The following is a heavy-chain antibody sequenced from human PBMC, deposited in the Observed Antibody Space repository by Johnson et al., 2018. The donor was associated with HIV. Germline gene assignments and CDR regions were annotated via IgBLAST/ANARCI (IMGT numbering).Heavy chain of an antibody. Sequence: QVLLVESGGGVVQPGRSLRLSCAASGFTFSGYGMHWVRQAPGKGLEWVAVISHDGSNKYYADSVKGRFTISRDNTENTLNLQMISLRAEDTAVYYCAKGGSLTQDAPFDIWGQGTMVTVSS. V-gene: IGHV3-30*18. CDR1: GFTFSGYG. CDR3: AKGGSLTQDAPFDI. CDR2: ISHDGSNK. D-gene: IGHD1-14*01. J-gene: IGHJ3*02.